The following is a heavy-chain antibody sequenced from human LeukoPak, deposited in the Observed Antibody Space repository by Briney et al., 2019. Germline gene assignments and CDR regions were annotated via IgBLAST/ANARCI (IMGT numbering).Heavy chain of an antibody. CDR1: GGSISSSSYY. D-gene: IGHD3-3*01. J-gene: IGHJ4*02. CDR3: ARSLYYDFWSGYYTLDY. CDR2: VYYSGST. V-gene: IGHV4-39*01. Sequence: SETLSLTCTVSGGSISSSSYYWGWIRQPPGKGLEWIGSVYYSGSTYYNPSLKSRVTISVDTSKNQFSLKLSSVTAADTAVYYCARSLYYDFWSGYYTLDYWGQGTLVTVSS.